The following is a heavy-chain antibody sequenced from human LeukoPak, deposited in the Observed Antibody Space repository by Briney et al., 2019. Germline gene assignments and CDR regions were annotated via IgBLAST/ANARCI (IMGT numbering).Heavy chain of an antibody. CDR1: GGTTSA. CDR2: ILPSVGTA. D-gene: IGHD5-18*01. Sequence: SVKVSCKASGGTTSAIGWVRQAPGQGLEWMGGILPSVGTAHSSQKFQGRVTITADKSTSTAYMVLSSLTSEDTAVYYCARGRLQLLLGADFFYYMDVWGKGTTVIISS. CDR3: ARGRLQLLLGADFFYYMDV. J-gene: IGHJ6*03. V-gene: IGHV1-69*06.